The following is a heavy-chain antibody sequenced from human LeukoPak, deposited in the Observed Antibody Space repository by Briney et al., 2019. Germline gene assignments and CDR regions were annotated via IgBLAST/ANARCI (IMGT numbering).Heavy chain of an antibody. V-gene: IGHV3-74*01. J-gene: IGHJ4*02. CDR1: GFTFSNYW. CDR3: AKDGYGDHTVDY. Sequence: GGSLRLSCAASGFTFSNYWMHWVRQAPGKGLVWVSRIGSDGSSTTYADSVKGRFTISRDNAKNMLSLQMNSLRVEDTAVYYCAKDGYGDHTVDYWGQGTLVTVSS. D-gene: IGHD4-17*01. CDR2: IGSDGSST.